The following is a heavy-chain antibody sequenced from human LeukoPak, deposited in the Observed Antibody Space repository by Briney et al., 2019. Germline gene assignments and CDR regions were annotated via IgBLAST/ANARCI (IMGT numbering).Heavy chain of an antibody. V-gene: IGHV4-39*07. D-gene: IGHD5-12*01. CDR3: ARDQASGYGFYYYYYMDV. Sequence: SETLSLTCTVSGGSISSSSYYWGWIRQPPGKGLEWIGRIYTSGSTNYNPSLKSRVTMSVNTSKNQFSLKLSSVTAADTAVYYCARDQASGYGFYYYYYMDVWGKGTTVTISS. J-gene: IGHJ6*03. CDR2: IYTSGST. CDR1: GGSISSSSYY.